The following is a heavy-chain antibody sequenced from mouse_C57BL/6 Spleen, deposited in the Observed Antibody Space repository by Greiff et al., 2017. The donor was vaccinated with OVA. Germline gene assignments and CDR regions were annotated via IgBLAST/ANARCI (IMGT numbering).Heavy chain of an antibody. J-gene: IGHJ1*03. CDR3: AREDYYGSSYEYFDV. Sequence: QVQLKESGAELVKPGASVKISCKASGYAFSSYWMNWVKQRPGKGLEWIGQIYPGDGDTNYNGKFKGKATLTADKSSSTAYMQLSSLTSEDSAVYCCAREDYYGSSYEYFDVWGTGTTVTVSS. D-gene: IGHD1-1*01. CDR2: IYPGDGDT. V-gene: IGHV1-80*01. CDR1: GYAFSSYW.